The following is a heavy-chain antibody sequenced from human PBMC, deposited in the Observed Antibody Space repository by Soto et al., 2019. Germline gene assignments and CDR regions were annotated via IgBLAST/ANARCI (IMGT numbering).Heavy chain of an antibody. CDR1: GFTFSRYA. V-gene: IGHV3-23*01. D-gene: IGHD3-16*01. CDR2: ISSSGGGT. Sequence: EVQLLESGGGLVQPGGSLRLSCAASGFTFSRYAMSWARQAPGKGLEWVSVISSSGGGTYYAESVKGRFVISRDNSKNTLYLQMKSLSAEDTAVYYCAKGGYATYSYFDYWGQGILVTVST. J-gene: IGHJ4*02. CDR3: AKGGYATYSYFDY.